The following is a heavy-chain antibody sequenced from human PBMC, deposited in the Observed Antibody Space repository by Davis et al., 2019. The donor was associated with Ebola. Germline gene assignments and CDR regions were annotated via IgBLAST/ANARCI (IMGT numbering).Heavy chain of an antibody. D-gene: IGHD3-22*01. CDR3: AKELTMIRTLYDY. Sequence: GESLKISCAASGFTFSSYAMHWVRQAPGKGLEWVSSISSSSSYIYYADSVKGRFTISRDNAKNSLYLQMNSLRAEDTAVYYCAKELTMIRTLYDYWGQGTLVTVSS. CDR1: GFTFSSYA. J-gene: IGHJ4*02. V-gene: IGHV3-21*01. CDR2: ISSSSSYI.